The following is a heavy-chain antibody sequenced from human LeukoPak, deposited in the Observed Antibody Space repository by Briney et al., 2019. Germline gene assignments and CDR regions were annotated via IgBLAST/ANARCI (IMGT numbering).Heavy chain of an antibody. D-gene: IGHD6-13*01. V-gene: IGHV3-23*01. CDR3: AKQEQQLGNDYYYYYYMDV. CDR1: GFTFSSYS. J-gene: IGHJ6*03. CDR2: MSGSGGST. Sequence: GGCLRLSCAASGFTFSSYSMNWVRQAPGKGLEWVSAMSGSGGSTYYADSVKGRFTISRDNSKNTLYLQMNSLRAEDTAVYYCAKQEQQLGNDYYYYYYMDVWGKGTTVTVSS.